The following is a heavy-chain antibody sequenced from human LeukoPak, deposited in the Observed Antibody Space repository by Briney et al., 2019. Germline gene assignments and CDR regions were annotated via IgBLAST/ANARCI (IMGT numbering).Heavy chain of an antibody. V-gene: IGHV4-61*02. CDR1: GGSISSGSYY. CDR2: IYTSGST. J-gene: IGHJ3*02. CDR3: ARAPMVRGVSAFDI. D-gene: IGHD3-10*01. Sequence: SETLSLTCTVSGGSISSGSYYWSWIRQPAGKGLEWIGRIYTSGSTNYNPSLKSRVTISVDTSKNQFSLKLSSVTAADTAVYYCARAPMVRGVSAFDIWGQGTMVTVSS.